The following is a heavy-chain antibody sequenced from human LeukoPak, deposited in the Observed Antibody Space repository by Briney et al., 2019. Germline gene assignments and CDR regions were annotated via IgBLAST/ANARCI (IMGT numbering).Heavy chain of an antibody. CDR2: IYPGDSDT. D-gene: IGHD3-10*01. Sequence: GESLKISCKGSGYTFTNYWIGWVRQMPGKGLEWMGIIYPGDSDTRYSPSFQGQVTISADKSINTAYLQWNSLKASDTAMYYCARPGGYGSGSYRPFDYWGQGTLVTVSS. CDR3: ARPGGYGSGSYRPFDY. J-gene: IGHJ4*02. V-gene: IGHV5-51*01. CDR1: GYTFTNYW.